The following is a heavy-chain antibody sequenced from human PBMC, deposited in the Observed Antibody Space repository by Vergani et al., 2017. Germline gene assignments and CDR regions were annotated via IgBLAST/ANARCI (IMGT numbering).Heavy chain of an antibody. V-gene: IGHV1-69*04. CDR3: ARATPITDY. J-gene: IGHJ4*02. Sequence: QVQLVQSGAEVKKPGASVKVSCKASGGTFSSYAISWVRQAPGQGLEWMGRIIPILGIANYAQKFQGRVTMTRNTSISTAYMELSSLRSEDTAVYYCARATPITDYWGQGTLVTVSS. CDR1: GGTFSSYA. D-gene: IGHD1-14*01. CDR2: IIPILGIA.